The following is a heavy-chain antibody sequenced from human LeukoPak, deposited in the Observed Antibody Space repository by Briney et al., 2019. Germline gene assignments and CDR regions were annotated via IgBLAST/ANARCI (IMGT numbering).Heavy chain of an antibody. CDR1: GGSFSGYY. J-gene: IGHJ4*02. CDR2: INHSGST. V-gene: IGHV4-34*01. Sequence: PSETLSLTCAVYGGSFSGYYWSWIRQPPGKGLEWIGEINHSGSTNYNPSLKSRVTISVDTSKNQFSLKLSSVTAADTAVYYCARGLYYYDSSGRLFDYWGQGTLVTVSS. CDR3: ARGLYYYDSSGRLFDY. D-gene: IGHD3-22*01.